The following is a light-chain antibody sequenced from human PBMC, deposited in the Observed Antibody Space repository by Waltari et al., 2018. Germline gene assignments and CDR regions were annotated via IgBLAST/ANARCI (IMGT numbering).Light chain of an antibody. Sequence: QSVLTQPPSVSAAPGQKVTISCSGSSSNIGNNYVSWYQNLPVTAPKLLIYDNNKRPSGIPDLFSGSKSGTSATLAITGLQTGDEGDYYCATWDGSLSAVVFGGGTKLTVL. CDR1: SSNIGNNY. J-gene: IGLJ2*01. CDR2: DNN. CDR3: ATWDGSLSAVV. V-gene: IGLV1-51*01.